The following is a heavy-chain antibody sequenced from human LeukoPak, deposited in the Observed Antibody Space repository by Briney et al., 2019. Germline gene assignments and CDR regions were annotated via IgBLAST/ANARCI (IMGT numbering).Heavy chain of an antibody. CDR2: LSPDGSSS. CDR3: TRSPSLGGRYWGFDY. CDR1: GFTFSTYW. J-gene: IGHJ4*02. V-gene: IGHV3-74*01. Sequence: GGSLRFSCAASGFTFSTYWMHWVPQAPGKGLVWFSRLSPDGSSSIYADSVKGRFTASTNNAKNTLYLQMNSLRAADTAVYYCTRSPSLGGRYWGFDYWGQGALVTVSS. D-gene: IGHD1-26*01.